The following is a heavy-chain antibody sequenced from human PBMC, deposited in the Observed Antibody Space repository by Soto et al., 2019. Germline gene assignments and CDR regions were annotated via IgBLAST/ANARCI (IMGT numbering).Heavy chain of an antibody. CDR2: ISSSSSYI. Sequence: GESLKISCAASGFTFSSYSMNWVRQAPGKGLEWVSSISSSSSYIYYTDSLKGRFTISRDNAKNSLYLQMNSLRAEDTAVYYCARAYCRGGRCHSGDLFDHRGPGTLVPV. V-gene: IGHV3-21*01. D-gene: IGHD2-15*01. J-gene: IGHJ4*02. CDR3: ARAYCRGGRCHSGDLFDH. CDR1: GFTFSSYS.